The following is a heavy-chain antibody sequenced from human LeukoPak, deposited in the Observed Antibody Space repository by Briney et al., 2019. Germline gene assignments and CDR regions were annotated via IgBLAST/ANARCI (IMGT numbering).Heavy chain of an antibody. CDR1: GGSISSSSYY. V-gene: IGHV4-39*07. J-gene: IGHJ4*02. CDR3: ARGGSSSSDY. CDR2: INHSGST. D-gene: IGHD6-6*01. Sequence: SETLSLTCTVSGGSISSSSYYWGWIRQPPGKGLEWIGEINHSGSTNYNPSLKSRVTISVDTSKNQFSLKLSSVTAADTAVYYCARGGSSSSDYWGQGTLVTVSS.